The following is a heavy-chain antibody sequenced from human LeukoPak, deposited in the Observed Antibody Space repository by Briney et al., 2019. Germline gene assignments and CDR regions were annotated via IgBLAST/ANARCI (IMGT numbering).Heavy chain of an antibody. V-gene: IGHV3-11*01. Sequence: PGGSLRLSCAASGFTFSDYYMSWIRQAPGKGLEWVSHISISGSTIYYADSVKGRFTISRDNAKNSLYLQMNSLRAEDTAVYYCARADPAGYCSSTSCYSFDYWGQGTLVTVSS. D-gene: IGHD2-2*02. J-gene: IGHJ4*02. CDR3: ARADPAGYCSSTSCYSFDY. CDR2: ISISGSTI. CDR1: GFTFSDYY.